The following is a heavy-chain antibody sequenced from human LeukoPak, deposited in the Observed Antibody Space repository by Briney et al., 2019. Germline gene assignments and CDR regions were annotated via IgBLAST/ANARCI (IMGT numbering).Heavy chain of an antibody. CDR3: ARGTVQDYYYYYMDV. CDR2: ISSSSSTI. CDR1: GLSLNNYA. Sequence: PGGSLRLSCTASGLSLNNYAMNWVRQAPGKGLEWVSYISSSSSTIYYADSVKGRFTISRDNAKNSLYLQMNSLRAEDTAVYYCARGTVQDYYYYYMDVWGKGTTVTVSS. J-gene: IGHJ6*03. D-gene: IGHD4-17*01. V-gene: IGHV3-48*01.